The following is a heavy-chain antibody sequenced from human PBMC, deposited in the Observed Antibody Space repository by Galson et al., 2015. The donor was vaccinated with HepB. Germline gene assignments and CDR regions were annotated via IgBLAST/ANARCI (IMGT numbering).Heavy chain of an antibody. CDR3: AKGYSSSWYYFDY. Sequence: SLRLSCAASGITYGSSGMHWVRQAPGKGLEWVAVISYDGGNKHYADSVKGRFTISRDNSKNTLFLQMNSLRAEDTAVYYCAKGYSSSWYYFDYWGQGTQVTVSS. V-gene: IGHV3-30*18. D-gene: IGHD6-13*01. J-gene: IGHJ4*02. CDR2: ISYDGGNK. CDR1: GITYGSSG.